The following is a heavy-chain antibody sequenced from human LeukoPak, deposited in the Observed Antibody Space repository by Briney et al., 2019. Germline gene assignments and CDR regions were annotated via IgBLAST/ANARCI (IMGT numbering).Heavy chain of an antibody. Sequence: ASVKVSCKASGYTFTNYGITWVRQAPGQGLEWMGWISAYDGNTKYAQRLQGRVTMTTDTSTGTAYMELRSLRSDDTAVYYCARSGCSSTSCYSFYYCYYMDVWGKGTTVTVSS. V-gene: IGHV1-18*01. CDR3: ARSGCSSTSCYSFYYCYYMDV. CDR2: ISAYDGNT. CDR1: GYTFTNYG. D-gene: IGHD2-2*02. J-gene: IGHJ6*03.